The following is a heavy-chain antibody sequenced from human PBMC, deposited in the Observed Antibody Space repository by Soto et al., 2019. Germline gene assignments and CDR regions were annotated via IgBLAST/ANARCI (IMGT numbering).Heavy chain of an antibody. CDR2: MNPNSGNT. CDR1: GYTFTSYD. CDR3: ARERSAAGTGWFDP. Sequence: QVQLVQSGAEVKKPGASVKVSCKASGYTFTSYDINWVRQATGQGLEWMGWMNPNSGNTGYAQKFQGRVTMTRNTSISTAYMELSSLRSEDTAVYYFARERSAAGTGWFDPWGQGTLVTVSS. V-gene: IGHV1-8*01. D-gene: IGHD6-13*01. J-gene: IGHJ5*02.